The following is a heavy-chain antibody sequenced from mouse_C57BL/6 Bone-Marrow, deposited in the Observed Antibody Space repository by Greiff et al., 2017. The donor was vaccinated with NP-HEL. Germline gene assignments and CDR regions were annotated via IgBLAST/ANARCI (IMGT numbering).Heavy chain of an antibody. D-gene: IGHD4-1*01. J-gene: IGHJ2*01. CDR2: INPNNGGT. CDR3: ARVGGGNYLDY. V-gene: IGHV1-26*01. CDR1: GYTFTDYY. Sequence: EVQLQQSGPELVKPGASVKISCKASGYTFTDYYMNWVKQSHGKSLEWIGDINPNNGGTSYNQKFKGKATLTVDKSSSTAYMELRSLTSEDSAVYYCARVGGGNYLDYWGQGTTLTVSS.